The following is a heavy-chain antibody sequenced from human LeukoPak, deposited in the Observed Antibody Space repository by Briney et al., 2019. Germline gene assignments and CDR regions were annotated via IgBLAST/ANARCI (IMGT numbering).Heavy chain of an antibody. V-gene: IGHV4-39*01. Sequence: SDTLSLTCTVSGGSISSSSYYWGWIRQPPAEGLEWFVRSYYNGRTYYNPSLKSRVTISADTSKNQFYLKLSSMTAADTAVYYCAKGSGSYYSFDCWGQGTLVTVSS. D-gene: IGHD3-10*01. CDR1: GGSISSSSYY. CDR2: SYYNGRT. CDR3: AKGSGSYYSFDC. J-gene: IGHJ4*02.